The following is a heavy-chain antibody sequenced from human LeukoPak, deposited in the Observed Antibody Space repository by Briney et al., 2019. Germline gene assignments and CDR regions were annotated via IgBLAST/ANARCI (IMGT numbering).Heavy chain of an antibody. D-gene: IGHD3-10*01. V-gene: IGHV4-59*01. J-gene: IGHJ3*02. CDR3: ARSTVLLWFGELKAPFDI. Sequence: SETLSLTCTVSGGSISSYYWSWIRQPPGKGLEWIGYIYYSGSTNYNPSLKSRVTISVDTSKNQFSLKLSSVTAADTAVYYCARSTVLLWFGELKAPFDIWGQGTMVTVPS. CDR2: IYYSGST. CDR1: GGSISSYY.